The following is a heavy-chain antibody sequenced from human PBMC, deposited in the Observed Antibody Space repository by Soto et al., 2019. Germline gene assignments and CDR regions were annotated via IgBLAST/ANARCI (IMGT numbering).Heavy chain of an antibody. J-gene: IGHJ6*02. D-gene: IGHD6-13*01. CDR1: GFTFSSYA. V-gene: IGHV3-30-3*01. Sequence: PGGSLRLSCAASGFTFSSYAMHWVRQAPGKGLEWVAVISYDGSNKYYADSVKGRFTISRDNSKNTLYLQMNSLRAEDTAVYYCAREQLVLAFTYYYYYYGMDVWGQGTTVTVSS. CDR2: ISYDGSNK. CDR3: AREQLVLAFTYYYYYYGMDV.